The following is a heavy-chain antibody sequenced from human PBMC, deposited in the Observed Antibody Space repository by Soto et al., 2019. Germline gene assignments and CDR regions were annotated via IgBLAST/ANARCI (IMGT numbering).Heavy chain of an antibody. Sequence: QVQLVQSGAEVKKPGSSVKVSCKASGGTFSSYAISWVRQAPGQGLEWMGGIIPIFGTANYAQKFQGRVTITADESTSTAYMELSSLRSEDTAVYYCARVGFNYDSSVPRSGAFDIWGQGTMVTVSS. CDR1: GGTFSSYA. CDR2: IIPIFGTA. D-gene: IGHD3-22*01. V-gene: IGHV1-69*12. CDR3: ARVGFNYDSSVPRSGAFDI. J-gene: IGHJ3*02.